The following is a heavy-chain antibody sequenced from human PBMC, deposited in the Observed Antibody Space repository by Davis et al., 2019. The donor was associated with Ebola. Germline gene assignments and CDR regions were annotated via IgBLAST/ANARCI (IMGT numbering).Heavy chain of an antibody. D-gene: IGHD2/OR15-2a*01. J-gene: IGHJ5*02. CDR3: TRFSSLLGFDP. V-gene: IGHV3-74*01. CDR2: INNDGTNT. Sequence: GESLKIPCAASGFDLNLYWMHWVRQAPGKGLVWVSRINNDGTNTTYADFVKGRFTISRDNAKNTLYLQMNSLRVEDTAVYYCTRFSSLLGFDPWGQGTLVTLSP. CDR1: GFDLNLYW.